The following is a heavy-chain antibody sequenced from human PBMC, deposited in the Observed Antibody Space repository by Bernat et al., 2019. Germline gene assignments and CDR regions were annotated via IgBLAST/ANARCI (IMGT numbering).Heavy chain of an antibody. CDR1: GGSISSYY. J-gene: IGHJ3*02. V-gene: IGHV4-59*01. CDR2: IYYSGST. D-gene: IGHD5-24*01. Sequence: QVQLQESGPGLVKPSETLSLTCTVSGGSISSYYWCWIRQPPGKGLEWIGYIYYSGSTNYNPSLKSRVTISVDTSKNQFSLKLSSVTAADTAVYYCARGGRDGYRWAFDIWGQGTMVTVSS. CDR3: ARGGRDGYRWAFDI.